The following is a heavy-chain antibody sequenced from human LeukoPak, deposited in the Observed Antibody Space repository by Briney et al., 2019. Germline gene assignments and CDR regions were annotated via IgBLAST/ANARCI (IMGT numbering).Heavy chain of an antibody. Sequence: SETLSLTCTVSGGSISSSSYYWSWIRQPAGKGLEWIGRIYTSGSTNYNPSLKSRVTMSVDTSKNQFSLKLSSVTAADTAVYYCARGLKLGYCSGGSCYSDRGYFQHWGQGTLVTVSS. CDR2: IYTSGST. V-gene: IGHV4-61*02. D-gene: IGHD2-15*01. CDR1: GGSISSSSYY. CDR3: ARGLKLGYCSGGSCYSDRGYFQH. J-gene: IGHJ1*01.